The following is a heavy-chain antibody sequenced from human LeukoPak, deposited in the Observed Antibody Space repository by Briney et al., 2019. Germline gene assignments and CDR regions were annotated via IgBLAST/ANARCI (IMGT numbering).Heavy chain of an antibody. Sequence: SETLSLTCTVSGGSISSYYWSWIRQPPGKGLEWIGYIYTSGSTNYNPSLKSRVTISVDTSKNQFSLKLSSVTAADTAVYYRARHTSLSAPVRHWFDPWGQGTLVTVSS. CDR3: ARHTSLSAPVRHWFDP. J-gene: IGHJ5*02. CDR2: IYTSGST. V-gene: IGHV4-4*09. D-gene: IGHD2/OR15-2a*01. CDR1: GGSISSYY.